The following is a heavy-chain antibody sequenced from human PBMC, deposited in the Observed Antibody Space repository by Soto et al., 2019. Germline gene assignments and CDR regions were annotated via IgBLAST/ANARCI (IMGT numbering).Heavy chain of an antibody. CDR1: GFTFSCSA. V-gene: IGHV3-73*01. CDR2: IRSKANSYAT. J-gene: IGHJ4*02. CDR3: TRHGGQQQLAPY. D-gene: IGHD6-13*01. Sequence: PGGSLRLSCAASGFTFSCSAMHWVRQASGKGLEWVGRIRSKANSYATAYAASVKGRFTISRDDSKNTAYLQMNSLKTEDTAVYYCTRHGGQQQLAPYWGQGTLVTVSS.